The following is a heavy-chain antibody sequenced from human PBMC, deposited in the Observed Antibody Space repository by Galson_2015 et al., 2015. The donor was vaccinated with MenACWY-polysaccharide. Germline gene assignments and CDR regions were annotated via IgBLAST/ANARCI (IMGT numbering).Heavy chain of an antibody. V-gene: IGHV3-23*01. Sequence: SLRLSCAASGFTFSKSVMNWVRQAPGKGLEWVSVISGDGADTDYADSVKGRFTISRDNSKNTLYLQMNSLTAEDTAVYYCAIDSSVSRRPLIPNWFDSWGQGTRVTVSS. CDR1: GFTFSKSV. CDR3: AIDSSVSRRPLIPNWFDS. D-gene: IGHD2-8*01. J-gene: IGHJ5*01. CDR2: ISGDGADT.